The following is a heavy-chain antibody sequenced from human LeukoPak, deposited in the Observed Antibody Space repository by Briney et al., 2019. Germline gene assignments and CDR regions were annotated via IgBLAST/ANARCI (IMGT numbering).Heavy chain of an antibody. J-gene: IGHJ4*02. CDR1: GFNFSSFV. CDR3: ARGPSAYPKCFDY. D-gene: IGHD5-12*01. V-gene: IGHV3-33*01. CDR2: IWYDGSNK. Sequence: GRSLRLSCAASGFNFSSFVMHWVRQAPGKGLGWVAVIWYDGSNKYYADSVKGRFTISRDNSKNTLYLQMNSLRAEDTAVYYCARGPSAYPKCFDYWGQGTLVTVSS.